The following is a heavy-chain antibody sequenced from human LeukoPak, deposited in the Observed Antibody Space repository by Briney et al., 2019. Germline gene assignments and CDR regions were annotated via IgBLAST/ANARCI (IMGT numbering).Heavy chain of an antibody. V-gene: IGHV4-39*01. D-gene: IGHD1-1*01. J-gene: IGHJ3*02. Sequence: KPSETLSLTCTVSGGSISSSSYYWGWIRQPPGKGLEWIGSIYYSGSTYYNPSLKSRVTISVDTSKNQFSLKLSSVTAADTAVYYCAGYNVQLYAFDIWGQGTMVTVSS. CDR1: GGSISSSSYY. CDR2: IYYSGST. CDR3: AGYNVQLYAFDI.